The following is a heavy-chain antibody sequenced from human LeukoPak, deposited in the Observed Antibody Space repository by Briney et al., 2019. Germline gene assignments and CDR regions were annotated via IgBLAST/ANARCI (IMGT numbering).Heavy chain of an antibody. CDR3: ARDRIDILTGYYKSWYFDL. Sequence: GRSLRLSCAASGFTFSSYWMSWVRQAPGKGLEWVANIKQDGSEKYYVDSVKGRFTISRDNAKNSLYLQMNSLRAEDTAVYYCARDRIDILTGYYKSWYFDLWGRGTLVTVSS. CDR1: GFTFSSYW. CDR2: IKQDGSEK. J-gene: IGHJ2*01. V-gene: IGHV3-7*01. D-gene: IGHD3-9*01.